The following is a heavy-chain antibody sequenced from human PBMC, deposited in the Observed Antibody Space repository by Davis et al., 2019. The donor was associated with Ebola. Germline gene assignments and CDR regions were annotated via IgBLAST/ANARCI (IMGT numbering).Heavy chain of an antibody. CDR2: IYYSGST. CDR3: AREGGYDFWSGYTSRGMDV. D-gene: IGHD3-3*01. Sequence: SETLSLTCTVSGGSISSGDYYWSWIRQPPGKGLEWIGYIYYSGSTYYNPSLKSRVTISVDTSKNQFSLKLSSVTAADTAVYYCAREGGYDFWSGYTSRGMDVWGKGTTVTVSS. J-gene: IGHJ6*04. CDR1: GGSISSGDYY. V-gene: IGHV4-30-4*01.